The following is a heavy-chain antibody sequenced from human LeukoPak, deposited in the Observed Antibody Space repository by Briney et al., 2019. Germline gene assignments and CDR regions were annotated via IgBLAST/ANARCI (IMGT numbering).Heavy chain of an antibody. CDR1: GFTFSGYS. J-gene: IGHJ4*02. Sequence: GGSLRLSCAASGFTFSGYSMNWVRQAPGKGLEGVSYISSSSSTIYYADSVKGRFTISRDNAKNSLYLQMNSLRAEDTAVYYCARAPLLWFGELGADYWGQGTLVTVSS. CDR2: ISSSSSTI. V-gene: IGHV3-48*01. CDR3: ARAPLLWFGELGADY. D-gene: IGHD3-10*01.